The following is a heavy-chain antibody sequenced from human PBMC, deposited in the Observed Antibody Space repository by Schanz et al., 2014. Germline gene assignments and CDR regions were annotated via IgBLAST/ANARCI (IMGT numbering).Heavy chain of an antibody. CDR1: GFNFSSYS. CDR3: ARVALPGYSSPRDAFDI. CDR2: ISYGTSYI. J-gene: IGHJ3*02. Sequence: EVKMVESGGGLVKPGGSLRLSCAASGFNFSSYSLNWVRQAPGKGLEWVSSISYGTSYIYYAESVKGRFTISRDNAKNSLYLQMNGLRAEDKAVYYCARVALPGYSSPRDAFDIWGQGTMVTV. V-gene: IGHV3-21*01. D-gene: IGHD5-18*01.